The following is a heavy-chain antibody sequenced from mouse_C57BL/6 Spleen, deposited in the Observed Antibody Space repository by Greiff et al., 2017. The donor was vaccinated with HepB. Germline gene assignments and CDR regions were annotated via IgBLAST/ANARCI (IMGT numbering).Heavy chain of an antibody. V-gene: IGHV1-81*01. Sequence: LQESGAELARPGASVKLSCKASGYTFTSYGISWVKQRTGQGLEWIGEIYPRSGNTYYNEKFKGKATLTADKSSSTAYMELRSLTSEDSAVYFCARDDDGYDRGMDYWGQGTSVTVSS. CDR1: GYTFTSYG. CDR3: ARDDDGYDRGMDY. CDR2: IYPRSGNT. D-gene: IGHD2-2*01. J-gene: IGHJ4*01.